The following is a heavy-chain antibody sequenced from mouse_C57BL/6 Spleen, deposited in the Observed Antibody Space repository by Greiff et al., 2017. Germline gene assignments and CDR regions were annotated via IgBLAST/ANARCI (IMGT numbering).Heavy chain of an antibody. CDR3: AREGLLLRHFDY. D-gene: IGHD1-1*01. Sequence: VQLQQSGPELVKPGASVKISCKASGYAFSSSWMNWVKQRPGKGLEWIGRIYPGDGATNYNGKFKGKATLTADKASSTAYMQLSSLTSEDSAVXFCAREGLLLRHFDYWGQGTTLTVSS. V-gene: IGHV1-82*01. J-gene: IGHJ2*01. CDR2: IYPGDGAT. CDR1: GYAFSSSW.